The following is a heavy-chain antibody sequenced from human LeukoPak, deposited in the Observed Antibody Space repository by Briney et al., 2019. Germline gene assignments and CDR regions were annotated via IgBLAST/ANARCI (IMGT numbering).Heavy chain of an antibody. D-gene: IGHD6-13*01. CDR1: GGSISSSSYY. CDR2: IYYSGST. Sequence: SETLSLTCTVSGGSISSSSYYWGWIRHPPGKGLEWIGSIYYSGSTYYNPSLKSRVTISVDTSKNQFSLKLSSVTAADTAVYYCASLGGPSSWYARLYYYYGMDVWGQGTTVTVSS. J-gene: IGHJ6*02. V-gene: IGHV4-39*01. CDR3: ASLGGPSSWYARLYYYYGMDV.